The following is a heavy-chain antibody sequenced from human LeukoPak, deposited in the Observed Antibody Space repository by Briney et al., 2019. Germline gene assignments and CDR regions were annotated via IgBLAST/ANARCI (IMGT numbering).Heavy chain of an antibody. D-gene: IGHD2-2*01. Sequence: SETLSLTCTVSGGSISSYYWSWIRQPPGKGLEWIGYIYYSGSTNYNPSLKSRITISVDTSKNQFSLKLSSVTAADTAVYYCARNDCSSTSCYDKNWYFDLWGRGTLVTVSS. CDR3: ARNDCSSTSCYDKNWYFDL. V-gene: IGHV4-59*01. CDR1: GGSISSYY. J-gene: IGHJ2*01. CDR2: IYYSGST.